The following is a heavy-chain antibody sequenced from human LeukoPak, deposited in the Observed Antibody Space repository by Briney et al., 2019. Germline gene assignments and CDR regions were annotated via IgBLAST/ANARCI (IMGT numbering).Heavy chain of an antibody. CDR2: ISGSGDIT. CDR3: AKGIQLWLREDFDY. Sequence: HPGGSLRLSCAASGFTFSSYAMSWVRQAPGKGLEWVSTISGSGDITYYADSVKGRFTISRDNSKDTLYLQMNSLRVEDTAVYYCAKGIQLWLREDFDYWGQGALVTVSS. V-gene: IGHV3-23*01. D-gene: IGHD5-18*01. J-gene: IGHJ4*02. CDR1: GFTFSSYA.